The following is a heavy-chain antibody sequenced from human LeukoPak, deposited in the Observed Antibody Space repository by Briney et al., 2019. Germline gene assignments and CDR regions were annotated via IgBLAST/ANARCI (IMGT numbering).Heavy chain of an antibody. J-gene: IGHJ6*03. CDR3: ARDPDYDFWTGSNYYYYMDV. V-gene: IGHV4-4*07. Sequence: SETLSLTCTVSGGSISCYYWSWIRQPAGKGLEWIGRIYTSGSTNYNPSLKSRVTISVDKSKNQFSLKLSSVPAADTAVFYCARDPDYDFWTGSNYYYYMDVWGKGTTVTVSS. CDR2: IYTSGST. CDR1: GGSISCYY. D-gene: IGHD3-3*01.